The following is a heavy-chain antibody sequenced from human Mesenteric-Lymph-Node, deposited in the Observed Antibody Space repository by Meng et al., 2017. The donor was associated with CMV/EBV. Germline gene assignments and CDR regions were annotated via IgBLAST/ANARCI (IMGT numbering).Heavy chain of an antibody. CDR1: GFTFSSYS. Sequence: GESLKISCAASGFTFSSYSMNWVRQAPGKGLEWVSYISSSSSTIYYADSVKGRFTISRDNAKNSLYLQMNSLRAEDTAVYYCAKGRTIFEDGLDVWGQGTTVTVSS. CDR2: ISSSSSTI. J-gene: IGHJ6*02. V-gene: IGHV3-48*04. CDR3: AKGRTIFEDGLDV. D-gene: IGHD3-3*01.